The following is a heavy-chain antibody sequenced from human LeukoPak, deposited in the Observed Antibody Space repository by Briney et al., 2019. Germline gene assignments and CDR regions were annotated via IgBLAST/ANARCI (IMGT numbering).Heavy chain of an antibody. J-gene: IGHJ4*02. CDR2: IYTSGST. CDR1: GGSISSYY. V-gene: IGHV4-4*07. Sequence: SETLSLTCTVSGGSISSYYWSWIRQPAGKGLEWIGRIYTSGSTNYNPSLKSRVTMSVDTSKNQFSLKLSSVTAADTAVYHCARLRNRYDSSGYYPFDYWGQGTLVTVSS. CDR3: ARLRNRYDSSGYYPFDY. D-gene: IGHD3-22*01.